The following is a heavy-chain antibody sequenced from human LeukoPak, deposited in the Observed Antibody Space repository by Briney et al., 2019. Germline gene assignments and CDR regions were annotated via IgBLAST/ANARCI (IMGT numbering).Heavy chain of an antibody. D-gene: IGHD6-19*01. CDR2: IYYSGST. Sequence: SETLSLTCTVSGGSISSSSYYWGWIRQPPGKGLEWIGSIYYSGSTYYNPSLKSRVTISVDMSKNHFSLKLSSVTAADTAVYYCARGVIAVAGSRGLFDYWGQGTLVTVSS. J-gene: IGHJ4*02. CDR1: GGSISSSSYY. V-gene: IGHV4-39*02. CDR3: ARGVIAVAGSRGLFDY.